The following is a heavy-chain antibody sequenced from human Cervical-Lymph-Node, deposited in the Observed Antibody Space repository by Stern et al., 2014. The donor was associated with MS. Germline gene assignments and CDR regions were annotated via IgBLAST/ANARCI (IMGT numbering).Heavy chain of an antibody. CDR1: GASISSFY. CDR3: ARGLRVTVVRGVKFDY. V-gene: IGHV4-59*07. Sequence: QVQLQESGPGLVKPSDTLSLTCTVSGASISSFYRSWIRQPPGKGLEWIGYIYYSGSSNYNPSLKSRVTISVDTSKNQFSLKLSSVTAADTAVYYCARGLRVTVVRGVKFDYWGQGTLVTVSS. D-gene: IGHD3-10*01. J-gene: IGHJ4*02. CDR2: IYYSGSS.